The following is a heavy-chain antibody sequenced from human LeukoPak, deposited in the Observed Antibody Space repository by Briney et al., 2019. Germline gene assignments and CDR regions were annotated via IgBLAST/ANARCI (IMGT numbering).Heavy chain of an antibody. Sequence: PGRSLRLSCAASGFTFSSYAMHWVRQAPGKGLEWVAVISYDGGNKYYADSVKGRFTISRDNSKNTLYLQMNSLRAEDTAVYYCARELPLWFGELSYGMDVWGQGTTVTVSS. D-gene: IGHD3-10*01. J-gene: IGHJ6*02. CDR2: ISYDGGNK. V-gene: IGHV3-30*04. CDR1: GFTFSSYA. CDR3: ARELPLWFGELSYGMDV.